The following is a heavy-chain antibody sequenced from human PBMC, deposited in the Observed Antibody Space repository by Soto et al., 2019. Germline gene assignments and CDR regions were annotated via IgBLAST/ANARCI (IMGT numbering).Heavy chain of an antibody. J-gene: IGHJ4*02. CDR1: GFTFSSYS. D-gene: IGHD3-22*01. V-gene: IGHV3-48*01. CDR3: PREGGWLFDF. Sequence: GGSLRLSCAASGFTFSSYSMNWVRQAPGKGLEWVSYISSSSSTIYYADSVKGRFTISRDNAKNSLYLQMNSLRGEDTAVYYYPREGGWLFDFGGQGTRVPFS. CDR2: ISSSSSTI.